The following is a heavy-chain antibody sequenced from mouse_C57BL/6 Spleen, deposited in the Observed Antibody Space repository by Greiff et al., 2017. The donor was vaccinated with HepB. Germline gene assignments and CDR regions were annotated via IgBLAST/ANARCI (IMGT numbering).Heavy chain of an antibody. D-gene: IGHD1-1*01. V-gene: IGHV1-80*01. CDR3: ASTVVATGDY. CDR2: IYPGDGDT. J-gene: IGHJ2*01. CDR1: GYAFSSYW. Sequence: VQRVESGAELVKPGASVKISCKASGYAFSSYWMNWVKQRPGKGLEWIGQIYPGDGDTNYNGKFKGKATLTADKSSSTAYMQLSSLTSEDSAVYFCASTVVATGDYWGQGTTLTVSS.